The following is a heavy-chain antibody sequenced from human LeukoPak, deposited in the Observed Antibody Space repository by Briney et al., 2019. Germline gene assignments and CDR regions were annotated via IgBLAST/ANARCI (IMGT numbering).Heavy chain of an antibody. CDR3: ARDLYYYGSGSYVGLDY. CDR2: IYTSGST. D-gene: IGHD3-10*01. V-gene: IGHV4-61*02. J-gene: IGHJ4*02. CDR1: GGSISSGSYY. Sequence: SETQSLTCTVSGGSISSGSYYWSWIRQPAGKGLEWIGRIYTSGSTNYNPSLKSRVTISVDTSKNQFSLKLSSVTAADTAVYYCARDLYYYGSGSYVGLDYWGQGTLVTVSS.